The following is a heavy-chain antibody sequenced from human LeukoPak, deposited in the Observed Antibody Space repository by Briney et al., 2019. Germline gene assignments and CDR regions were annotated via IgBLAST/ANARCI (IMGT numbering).Heavy chain of an antibody. CDR3: ARDEGFYETSNFYVLDY. Sequence: ASVKVSCKTSGYTFVAYYLHWVRQAPGQGLEWVGWIHPNTGATKYAQRFQGRVTLARDTSITTAYLELSSLTSDDTAVYYCARDEGFYETSNFYVLDYWGQGTLVTVSS. D-gene: IGHD2/OR15-2a*01. J-gene: IGHJ4*02. CDR1: GYTFVAYY. CDR2: IHPNTGAT. V-gene: IGHV1-2*02.